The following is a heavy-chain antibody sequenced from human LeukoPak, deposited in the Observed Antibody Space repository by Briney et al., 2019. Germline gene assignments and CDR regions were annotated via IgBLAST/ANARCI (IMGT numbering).Heavy chain of an antibody. CDR2: ISYDGSNK. Sequence: PGGSLRLSCAASGFTFSSYGMHWVRQAPGKGLEWEAVISYDGSNKYYADSVKGRFTISRDNSKNTLYLQMNRMRAEDTAVYYCAKDLEQWLVHGSFQHGGQGTLVTVSS. J-gene: IGHJ1*01. D-gene: IGHD6-19*01. CDR3: AKDLEQWLVHGSFQH. V-gene: IGHV3-30*18. CDR1: GFTFSSYG.